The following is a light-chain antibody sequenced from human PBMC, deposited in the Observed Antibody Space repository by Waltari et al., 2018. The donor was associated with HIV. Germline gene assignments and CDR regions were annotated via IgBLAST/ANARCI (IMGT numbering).Light chain of an antibody. CDR1: QSVSSY. CDR2: DAS. V-gene: IGKV3-11*01. J-gene: IGKJ4*01. Sequence: EIVLTQSPATLSLSPGERATLSCRASQSVSSYLAWYQQKPGQAPRLLIYDASNRATGSPARFKGSGSRTDFTLTISSLGPEDIAVYYCQQRSNWPLTFGGGTKVEIK. CDR3: QQRSNWPLT.